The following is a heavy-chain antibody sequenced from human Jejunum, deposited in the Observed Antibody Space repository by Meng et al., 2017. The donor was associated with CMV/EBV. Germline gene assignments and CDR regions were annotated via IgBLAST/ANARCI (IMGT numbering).Heavy chain of an antibody. Sequence: GGSVSGYYWSWISQDPGRGLEWIGEINHSGTANYSPSLKSRVTISIETSTKQFSLKVYSVTAADTAVFYCARGGPRDSSGYLFDYWGRGTLVTVSS. J-gene: IGHJ4*02. CDR2: INHSGTA. D-gene: IGHD3-22*01. CDR1: GGSVSGYY. V-gene: IGHV4-34*01. CDR3: ARGGPRDSSGYLFDY.